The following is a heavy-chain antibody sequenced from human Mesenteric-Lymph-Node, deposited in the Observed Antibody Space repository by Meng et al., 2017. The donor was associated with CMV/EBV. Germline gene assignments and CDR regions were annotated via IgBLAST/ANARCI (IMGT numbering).Heavy chain of an antibody. Sequence: CQTSGYTFPSSAMHWVRQAPGQRLEWMGWINAGNGNTKYSQKFQGRVTITRDTSASTAYMELSSLRSEDTAVYYCARGNSGYDFFDYWGQGTLVTVSS. J-gene: IGHJ4*02. CDR2: INAGNGNT. D-gene: IGHD5-12*01. CDR1: GYTFPSSA. V-gene: IGHV1-3*01. CDR3: ARGNSGYDFFDY.